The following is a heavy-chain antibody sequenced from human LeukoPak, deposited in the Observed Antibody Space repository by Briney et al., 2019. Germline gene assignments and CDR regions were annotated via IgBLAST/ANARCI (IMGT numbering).Heavy chain of an antibody. Sequence: PSETLSLTCAVYGGSFSGYYWSWIRQPPGKGLEWIGEINHSGSTNYNPSLKSRVTISVDTSKNQFSLKLSSVTAADTAVYYCATQRYYYYMDVWGKGTTVTISS. CDR2: INHSGST. D-gene: IGHD6-25*01. V-gene: IGHV4-34*01. CDR3: ATQRYYYYMDV. J-gene: IGHJ6*03. CDR1: GGSFSGYY.